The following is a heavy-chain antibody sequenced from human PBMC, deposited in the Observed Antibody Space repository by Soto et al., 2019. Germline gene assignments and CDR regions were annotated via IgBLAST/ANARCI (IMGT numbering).Heavy chain of an antibody. Sequence: KTSETLSLTCTVSGGSIGSGGYYWSWIRQHPGKGLEWIGYIYYSGSTYYNPSLKSRVTISVDTSKNQFSLKLSSVTAADTAVYYCARDEYYYGMDVWGQGTTVTVSS. V-gene: IGHV4-31*03. CDR3: ARDEYYYGMDV. CDR2: IYYSGST. J-gene: IGHJ6*02. CDR1: GGSIGSGGYY.